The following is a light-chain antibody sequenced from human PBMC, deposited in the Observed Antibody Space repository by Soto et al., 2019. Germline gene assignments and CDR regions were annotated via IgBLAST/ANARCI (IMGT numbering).Light chain of an antibody. CDR2: GAS. Sequence: ENVLTQSPGTLSLSPGDGATLSCRASQSVTNNYLAWYQQKPGQSPRLLISGASRRATGIPDRFSGSVSETDCTLTISRLEPEDFAVYYCQQYGSSPRTFGQGTKVEIK. CDR3: QQYGSSPRT. J-gene: IGKJ1*01. V-gene: IGKV3-20*01. CDR1: QSVTNNY.